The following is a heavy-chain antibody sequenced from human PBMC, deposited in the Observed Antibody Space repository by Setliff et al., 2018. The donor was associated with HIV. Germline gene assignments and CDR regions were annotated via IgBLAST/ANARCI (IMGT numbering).Heavy chain of an antibody. J-gene: IGHJ6*02. D-gene: IGHD2-15*01. Sequence: KTSETLSLTCTVSGDSIGYYYWSWIRQPAGRGLAWMGRIHTSGSTNYNPSLTSRVTLSVDTSKNQFFLKLTSLSAADTAVYYCARDRIEVVVEGPHDVLDVWGRGTTVTVSS. CDR3: ARDRIEVVVEGPHDVLDV. CDR2: IHTSGST. V-gene: IGHV4-4*07. CDR1: GDSIGYYY.